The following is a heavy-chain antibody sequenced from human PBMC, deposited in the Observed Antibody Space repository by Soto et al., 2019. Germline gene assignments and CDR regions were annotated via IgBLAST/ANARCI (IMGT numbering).Heavy chain of an antibody. D-gene: IGHD1-7*01. CDR1: GGSISPYY. CDR2: IYSTGTT. Sequence: QVQLQESGPGLVKPSEPLSLTCTVSGGSISPYYWSWIRQPPGKGLEWIGYIYSTGTTNYNPSLKSRVTISVDTSKNQCSLKLSSGTAADTAVHYCASHRNWNSGVDCFDPWGQGTLVTVSS. J-gene: IGHJ5*02. V-gene: IGHV4-59*08. CDR3: ASHRNWNSGVDCFDP.